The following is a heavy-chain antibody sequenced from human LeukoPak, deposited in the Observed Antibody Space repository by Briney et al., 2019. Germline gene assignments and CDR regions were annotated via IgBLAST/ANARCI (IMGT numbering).Heavy chain of an antibody. CDR1: GYTVTSYY. Sequence: ASVKVSCKASGYTVTSYYMHWVRQAPGQGLEGMGIINPSGGSTSYAQKFQGRVTMTRDTSTSTVYMELRSLRSEATAVYYCARYYYDSSGYLRGNGMDVWGQGTTVTVSS. CDR3: ARYYYDSSGYLRGNGMDV. V-gene: IGHV1-46*01. CDR2: INPSGGST. D-gene: IGHD3-22*01. J-gene: IGHJ6*02.